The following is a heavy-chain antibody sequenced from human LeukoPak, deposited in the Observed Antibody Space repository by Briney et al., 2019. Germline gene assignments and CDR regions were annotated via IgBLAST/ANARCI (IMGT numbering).Heavy chain of an antibody. Sequence: SETLSLTCTVSGGSISSYYWSRIRQPPGKGLEWIGNIYYSGSTNYNPSLKRRVTISVDKSKNQFSLKLSSVTAADTAMYYCAREQGQWLVRAFDIWGQGTMVTVSS. D-gene: IGHD6-19*01. J-gene: IGHJ3*02. CDR1: GGSISSYY. CDR3: AREQGQWLVRAFDI. CDR2: IYYSGST. V-gene: IGHV4-59*01.